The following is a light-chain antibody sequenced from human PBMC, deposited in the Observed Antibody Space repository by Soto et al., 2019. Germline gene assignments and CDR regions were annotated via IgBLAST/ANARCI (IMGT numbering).Light chain of an antibody. J-gene: IGKJ3*01. V-gene: IGKV2-30*02. CDR2: KVS. CDR3: MQDTHWPFT. Sequence: EVVMTQSPLSLPVTLGQPASISCRSSQSLVHSDGNTYLNWFQQRPGQSPRRLIYKVSNRDSGVPDRFSGSGSGTDFTLKINRVEAEDVGVYYCMQDTHWPFTFGPGTKVDIK. CDR1: QSLVHSDGNTY.